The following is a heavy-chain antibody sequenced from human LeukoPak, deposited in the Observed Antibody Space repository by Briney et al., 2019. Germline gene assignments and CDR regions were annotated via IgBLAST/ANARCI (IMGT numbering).Heavy chain of an antibody. Sequence: GESLKISCKGPGYSFTNYWISWGRQMPGKGLEWMGRIDPSDSYASYSPSFQGHVTISADRPISTVYLQWSSLKASDTAIYYCARQVDCSTTSCYPPEFDFWGQGTLVTVSS. J-gene: IGHJ4*02. CDR2: IDPSDSYA. CDR1: GYSFTNYW. D-gene: IGHD2-2*01. V-gene: IGHV5-10-1*01. CDR3: ARQVDCSTTSCYPPEFDF.